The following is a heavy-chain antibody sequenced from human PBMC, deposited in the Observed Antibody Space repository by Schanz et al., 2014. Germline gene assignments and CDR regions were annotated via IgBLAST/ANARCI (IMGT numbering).Heavy chain of an antibody. D-gene: IGHD5-12*01. V-gene: IGHV3-33*08. Sequence: QVQLVESGGGVVQPGGSLRLSCAASGFTFNSYAMTWVRQAPGKGLEWVAVIWYDENNKYYADSVKGRFTMSRDNSRNTLYLQMNSLRTEDTAVYYCASPSGYSDYGTYFDFWGQGTLVTVSS. J-gene: IGHJ4*02. CDR1: GFTFNSYA. CDR3: ASPSGYSDYGTYFDF. CDR2: IWYDENNK.